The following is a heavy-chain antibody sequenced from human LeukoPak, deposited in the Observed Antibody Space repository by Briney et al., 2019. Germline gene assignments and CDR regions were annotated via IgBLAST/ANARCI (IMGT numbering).Heavy chain of an antibody. CDR3: ARDGYYYDSSGYYPQGGMDV. Sequence: ASVKVSCKASGGTFSSYAISWVRQAPGQGLEWMGGIIPIFGTANYAQKFQGRVTITADESTSTAYMELSSLRSEDTAVYYCARDGYYYDSSGYYPQGGMDVWGQGTTVTVSS. J-gene: IGHJ6*02. D-gene: IGHD3-22*01. CDR1: GGTFSSYA. CDR2: IIPIFGTA. V-gene: IGHV1-69*13.